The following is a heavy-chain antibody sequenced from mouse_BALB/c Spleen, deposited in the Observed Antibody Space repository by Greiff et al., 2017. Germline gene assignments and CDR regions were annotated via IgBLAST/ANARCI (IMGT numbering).Heavy chain of an antibody. J-gene: IGHJ4*01. CDR1: GYTFTSSW. CDR2: IRPIGGNT. V-gene: IGHV1S130*01. Sequence: QVQLQQPGSVLVRPGASVKLSCKASGYTFTSSWMHWAQQRPGQGLEWIGEIRPIGGNTNYNEKFKGKATLTVDTSSSTAYVDLRSLTSEDSAVYYCARCDDCDVGMDYWGQGTSVTVSS. CDR3: ARCDDCDVGMDY. D-gene: IGHD2-4*01.